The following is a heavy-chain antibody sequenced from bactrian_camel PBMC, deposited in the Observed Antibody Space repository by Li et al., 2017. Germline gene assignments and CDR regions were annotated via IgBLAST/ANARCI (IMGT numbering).Heavy chain of an antibody. D-gene: IGHD3*01. V-gene: IGHV3S53*01. CDR2: IMPDGAT. CDR1: ITISHGCG. CDR3: AADPRFSYCTADYFTDTRDFNY. Sequence: HVQLVESGGNSVQAGNSLKLSCEASITISHGCGMAWYRQVPGKQREIVSTIMPDGATTYIDFVEGRFTIDRDNARNILYLRMHDLKPEDTAMYYCAADPRFSYCTADYFTDTRDFNYWGQGTQVTVS. J-gene: IGHJ6*01.